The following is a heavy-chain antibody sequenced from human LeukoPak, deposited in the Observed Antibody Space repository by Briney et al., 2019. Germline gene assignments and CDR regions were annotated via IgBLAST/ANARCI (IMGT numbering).Heavy chain of an antibody. CDR2: IIPIFGTA. D-gene: IGHD2-2*01. Sequence: ASVKVSCKASGGTFSSYAISWVRQAPGQGLEWMGGIIPIFGTATYAQKFQGRVTITADESTSTAYMELSSLRSEDTAVYYCARVVVVPAARRPLYYFDYWGQGTLVTVSS. J-gene: IGHJ4*02. CDR1: GGTFSSYA. V-gene: IGHV1-69*01. CDR3: ARVVVVPAARRPLYYFDY.